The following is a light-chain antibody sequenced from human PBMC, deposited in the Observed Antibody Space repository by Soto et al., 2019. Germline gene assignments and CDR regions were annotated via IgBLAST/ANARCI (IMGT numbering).Light chain of an antibody. CDR2: EVS. CDR1: SSDVGGYNY. Sequence: QSVLTQPASVSGSPGQSITISCIGTSSDVGGYNYVSWYQQRPGKAPKLMIYEVSSRPSGVSNRFSGSKSGNTASLTISGLQADDEADYYCNSYTSSSTYVFGTGTKVTVL. J-gene: IGLJ1*01. V-gene: IGLV2-14*01. CDR3: NSYTSSSTYV.